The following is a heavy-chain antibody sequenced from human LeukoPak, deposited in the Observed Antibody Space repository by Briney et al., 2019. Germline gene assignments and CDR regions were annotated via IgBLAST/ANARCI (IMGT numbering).Heavy chain of an antibody. CDR1: GGSISSSSYY. Sequence: PSETLSLTCTVSGGSISSSSYYWGWIRQPPGKGLEWIRSIYYSGSTYYNPSLKSRVTISVDTSKNQFSLKLSSVTSADTAVYYCARHGLDAYCGGDCYFDYWGQGTLVTVSS. CDR3: ARHGLDAYCGGDCYFDY. J-gene: IGHJ4*02. CDR2: IYYSGST. D-gene: IGHD2-21*02. V-gene: IGHV4-39*01.